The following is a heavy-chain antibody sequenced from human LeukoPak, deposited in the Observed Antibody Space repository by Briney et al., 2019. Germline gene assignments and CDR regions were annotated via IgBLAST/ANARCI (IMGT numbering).Heavy chain of an antibody. CDR2: ISGSGGST. Sequence: PGGSLRLSCAASGFTFSSYAMSWVRQAPGKGLEWVSAISGSGGSTYYADSVKGRFTISRDNSKNTLYLQMNSLRAEDTAVYYCARPDCSSTSCYGGDAFDIWGQGTMVTVSS. CDR1: GFTFSSYA. CDR3: ARPDCSSTSCYGGDAFDI. V-gene: IGHV3-23*01. D-gene: IGHD2-2*01. J-gene: IGHJ3*02.